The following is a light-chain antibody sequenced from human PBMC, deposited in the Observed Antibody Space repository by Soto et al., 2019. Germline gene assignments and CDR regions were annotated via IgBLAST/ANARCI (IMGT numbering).Light chain of an antibody. CDR2: EVS. V-gene: IGLV2-14*01. CDR3: SSHRSGNTYV. Sequence: QSVLTQPASVSGSPGQSITISCTGTSSDVGGYNYVSWYQQHPGKAPKLMIYEVSNRPSGVSNRFSGSKSGNTASLTISGLQAEGEADYYCSSHRSGNTYVFGTGTKVTVL. CDR1: SSDVGGYNY. J-gene: IGLJ1*01.